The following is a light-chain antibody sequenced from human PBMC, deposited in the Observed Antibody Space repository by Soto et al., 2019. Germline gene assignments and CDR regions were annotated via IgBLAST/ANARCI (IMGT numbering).Light chain of an antibody. Sequence: DIQMTQSPSSMSASVGDRVTITCRASQSISSYLNGYQQKPGKAPKPMIYAASSLQSGVPSRFSGSGSGSDFTLTISSLQPEDCATYYCQQSYSTPPTFGQGTKVEIK. J-gene: IGKJ1*01. CDR3: QQSYSTPPT. V-gene: IGKV1-39*01. CDR1: QSISSY. CDR2: AAS.